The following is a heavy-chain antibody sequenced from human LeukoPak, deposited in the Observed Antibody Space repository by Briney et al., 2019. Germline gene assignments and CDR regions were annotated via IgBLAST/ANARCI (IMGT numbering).Heavy chain of an antibody. J-gene: IGHJ6*02. CDR1: VYTFTSYD. V-gene: IGHV1-8*01. Sequence: GASVKVSCKASVYTFTSYDINWVRQATGQGLEWMGWMNPNSGNTGYAQKFQGRVTMTRNTSITTAYMELSSLRPEDTAVYYCARVPHTYYYYYGMDVRGQGTTVTVSS. CDR2: MNPNSGNT. D-gene: IGHD5-18*01. CDR3: ARVPHTYYYYYGMDV.